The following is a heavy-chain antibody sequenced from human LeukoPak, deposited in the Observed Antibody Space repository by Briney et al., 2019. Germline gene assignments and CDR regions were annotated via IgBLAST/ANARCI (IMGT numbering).Heavy chain of an antibody. CDR2: IYTSGST. CDR3: ARDSTSASRANWFDP. CDR1: GGSISSYY. V-gene: IGHV4-4*07. Sequence: SETLSLTCTVSGGSISSYYWSWILQPAGKGLEWIGRIYTSGSTNYNPSLKSRVTMSVDTSKNQFSLKLSSVTAADTAVYYCARDSTSASRANWFDPWGQGTLVTVSS. D-gene: IGHD2-2*01. J-gene: IGHJ5*02.